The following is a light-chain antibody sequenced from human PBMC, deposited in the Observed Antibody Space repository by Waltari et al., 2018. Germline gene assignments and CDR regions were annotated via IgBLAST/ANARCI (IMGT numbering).Light chain of an antibody. CDR2: DVS. V-gene: IGLV2-14*03. CDR3: SSYTSSTTLLLI. CDR1: SSDVGGYNY. J-gene: IGLJ2*01. Sequence: QSALTQPASVSGSPGQSITISCTGTSSDVGGYNYVSCYQKHPGKAPKLLIYDVSNRPSGVSNRFCASKSGNTASLIISGLQAEDEADYYCSSYTSSTTLLLIFGGGTKLTVL.